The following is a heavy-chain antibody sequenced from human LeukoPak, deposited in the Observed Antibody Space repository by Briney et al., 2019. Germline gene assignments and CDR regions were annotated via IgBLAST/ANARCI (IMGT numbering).Heavy chain of an antibody. CDR2: IYYSGST. V-gene: IGHV4-39*01. J-gene: IGHJ4*02. CDR1: GGSFSGSSYY. CDR3: ASHYGP. D-gene: IGHD3-10*01. Sequence: PSETLSLTCTVSGGSFSGSSYYWGWIRQPPGKGLEWIGSIYYSGSTYYNPSLKSRVTISVDTSKNQFSLKLNSVTATDTAVYYCASHYGPWGQGTLVTVSS.